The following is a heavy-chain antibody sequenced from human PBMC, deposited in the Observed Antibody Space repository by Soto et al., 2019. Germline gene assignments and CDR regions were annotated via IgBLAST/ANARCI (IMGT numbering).Heavy chain of an antibody. CDR3: AGGAGGSTWFDY. V-gene: IGHV4-30-4*01. J-gene: IGHJ4*02. D-gene: IGHD6-13*01. Sequence: QVQLQESGPGQVKPSQTLSLTCTVSGGSISNGDYFWNWIRQPPGKGLEWIGYIYYSGSTYYNPSLKSRVTISVDMSKHHFSLKLTSVTAADTAVYYCAGGAGGSTWFDYWGQGTLVTVSS. CDR2: IYYSGST. CDR1: GGSISNGDYF.